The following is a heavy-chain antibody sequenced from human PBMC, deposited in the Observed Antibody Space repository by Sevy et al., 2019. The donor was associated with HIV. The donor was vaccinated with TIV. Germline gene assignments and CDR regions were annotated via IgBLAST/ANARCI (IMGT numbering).Heavy chain of an antibody. D-gene: IGHD3-22*01. CDR1: GFTFSSYW. V-gene: IGHV3-7*01. CDR3: ARDLKRSITMIVPGAFDI. J-gene: IGHJ3*02. Sequence: GGSLRLSCAASGFTFSSYWMSWVRQAPGKGLEWVANIKQDGSEKYYVDSVKGRFTISRDNAKNSLYLQMNSLRAEDTAGYYCARDLKRSITMIVPGAFDIWGQGTMVTVSS. CDR2: IKQDGSEK.